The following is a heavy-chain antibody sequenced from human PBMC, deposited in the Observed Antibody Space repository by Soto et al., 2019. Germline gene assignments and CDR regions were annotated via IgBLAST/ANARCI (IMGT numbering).Heavy chain of an antibody. D-gene: IGHD3-10*01. J-gene: IGHJ3*01. V-gene: IGHV3-74*01. CDR2: INSDGSTI. CDR1: GFTFSPFW. Sequence: GGSLRLSCAASGFTFSPFWMHWVRQAPGKGLVWLSHINSDGSTIVYADSVKGRFTISRDNAKNTLYLQMNSLRVEDTAVYYCVRDRGHPDSFDLWGQGTMVTV. CDR3: VRDRGHPDSFDL.